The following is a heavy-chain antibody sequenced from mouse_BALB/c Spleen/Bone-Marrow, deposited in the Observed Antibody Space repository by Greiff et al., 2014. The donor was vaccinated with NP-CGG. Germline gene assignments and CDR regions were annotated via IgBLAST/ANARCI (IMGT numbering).Heavy chain of an antibody. CDR1: GYSFTSYW. V-gene: IGHV1-61*01. D-gene: IGHD3-3*01. CDR3: TRYDLTTRAFAY. Sequence: QVQLQQSGAELVRPGASVKLSCKASGYSFTSYWMNWVKQRPGQGLEWIGMIHLSDSESRSNQKFKDKATLTVDKSSSTAYMQLSSPTSEDSAVYYCTRYDLTTRAFAYWGQGTLVTVSA. CDR2: IHLSDSES. J-gene: IGHJ3*01.